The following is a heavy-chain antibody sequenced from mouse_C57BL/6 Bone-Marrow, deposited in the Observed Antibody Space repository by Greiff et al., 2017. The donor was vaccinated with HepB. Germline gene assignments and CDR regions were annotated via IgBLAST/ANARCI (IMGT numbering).Heavy chain of an antibody. CDR3: ARLGVITTVVATDY. CDR2: INPYNGDT. V-gene: IGHV1-20*01. CDR1: GYSFTGYF. Sequence: VQLQQSGPELVKPGDSVKISCKASGYSFTGYFMNWVMQSHGKSLEWIGRINPYNGDTFYNQKFKGKATLTVDKSSSTAHMELRSLTSEDSAVYYCARLGVITTVVATDYWGQGTTLTVSS. J-gene: IGHJ2*01. D-gene: IGHD1-1*01.